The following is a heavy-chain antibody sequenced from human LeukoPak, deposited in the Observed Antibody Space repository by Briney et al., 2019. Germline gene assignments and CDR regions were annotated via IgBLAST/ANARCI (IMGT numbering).Heavy chain of an antibody. CDR1: GGSFSGYY. CDR3: ASYGSGSYRFDP. V-gene: IGHV4-34*09. CDR2: INHSGST. J-gene: IGHJ5*02. D-gene: IGHD3-10*01. Sequence: SETLSLTCAVYGGSFSGYYWSWIRQPPGKGLEWIGEINHSGSTYYNPSLKSRVIISVDTSKNQFSLKLNSVTAADTAVYYCASYGSGSYRFDPWGQGTLVTVSS.